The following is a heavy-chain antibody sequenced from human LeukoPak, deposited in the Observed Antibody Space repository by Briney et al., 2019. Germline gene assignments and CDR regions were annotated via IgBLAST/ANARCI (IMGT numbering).Heavy chain of an antibody. D-gene: IGHD2-15*01. CDR2: ISSSSVYI. CDR3: ARDVGKAYFDY. J-gene: IGHJ4*02. CDR1: GFTFSSYS. Sequence: GGSLRLCCAASGFTFSSYSMKWVRHAPGKGLEWVSFISSSSVYIDYADSVKGRFTISRDNAKNSLYLQMASLRAEDTAAYYCARDVGKAYFDYWGQGTLVTVSS. V-gene: IGHV3-21*01.